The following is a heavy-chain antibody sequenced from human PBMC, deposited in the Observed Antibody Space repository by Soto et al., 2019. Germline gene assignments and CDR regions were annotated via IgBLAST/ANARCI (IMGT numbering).Heavy chain of an antibody. CDR1: GGSTSSGDYY. CDR2: IYYRGST. CDR3: ARTGPLVVPAPTYYYGMDV. J-gene: IGHJ6*02. Sequence: QVQRQESGPGLVKPSQTLSLTCTVSGGSTSSGDYYWSWIRQPPGKGLEWFGYIYYRGSTSYNPSLKRRVTLSVGTSKNQFSLKLSSVNAADTAVYYCARTGPLVVPAPTYYYGMDVWGQGTTVTVSS. V-gene: IGHV4-30-4*01. D-gene: IGHD2-2*01.